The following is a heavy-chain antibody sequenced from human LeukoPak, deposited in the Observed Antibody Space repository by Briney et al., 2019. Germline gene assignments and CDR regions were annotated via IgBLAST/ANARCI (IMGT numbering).Heavy chain of an antibody. Sequence: PSETLSLTCTVSGGSISSSSYYWGWIRQPPGKGLEWIGSIYYSGSTYYNPSLKSRVTISVDTSKDQFSLKLSSVTAADTAVYYCARQVVYRYYYYMDVWGKGTTVTVSS. D-gene: IGHD2-15*01. V-gene: IGHV4-39*01. J-gene: IGHJ6*03. CDR2: IYYSGST. CDR1: GGSISSSSYY. CDR3: ARQVVYRYYYYMDV.